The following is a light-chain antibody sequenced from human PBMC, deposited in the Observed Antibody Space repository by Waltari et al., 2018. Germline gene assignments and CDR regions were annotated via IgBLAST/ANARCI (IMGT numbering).Light chain of an antibody. CDR3: QQYDTSTEWT. CDR2: DAS. Sequence: EIVLTQSPGTLSLSPGQRATLSCRASQDISSSYLAWHQHRPGQAPRLLIYDASSRATGVPDRFSGSGSGTDFTRTISGLEPEDVAVYYWQQYDTSTEWTFGQGTKVEIK. J-gene: IGKJ1*01. CDR1: QDISSSY. V-gene: IGKV3-20*01.